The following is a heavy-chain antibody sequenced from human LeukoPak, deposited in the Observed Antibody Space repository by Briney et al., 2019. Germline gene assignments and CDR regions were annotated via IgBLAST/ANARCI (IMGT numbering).Heavy chain of an antibody. CDR2: INAGNSNT. CDR3: ARVKVVAAPYFDY. Sequence: ASVKVSCKASGYTFTSYAMHWVRQAPGQRLEWMGWINAGNSNTKYSQKFQGRVTITRDTSASTAYMELSSLRSEDTAVYYCARVKVVAAPYFDYWGQGTLVTVSS. V-gene: IGHV1-3*01. J-gene: IGHJ4*02. D-gene: IGHD2-15*01. CDR1: GYTFTSYA.